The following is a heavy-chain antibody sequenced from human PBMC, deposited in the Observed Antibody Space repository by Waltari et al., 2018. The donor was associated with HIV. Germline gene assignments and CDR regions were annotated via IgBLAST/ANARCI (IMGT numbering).Heavy chain of an antibody. J-gene: IGHJ4*02. CDR3: ARDLVAPGNFFDY. Sequence: EVQLVESGGGLVQPGGSLRLSCAASGLTFSRYHMNWLRQAPGRGLEWLSSISNSGSAIYYADSVKGRFTISRDNAKNSLYLQMNSLRDEDTAVYYCARDLVAPGNFFDYWGQGTLVTVSS. D-gene: IGHD5-12*01. CDR2: ISNSGSAI. CDR1: GLTFSRYH. V-gene: IGHV3-48*02.